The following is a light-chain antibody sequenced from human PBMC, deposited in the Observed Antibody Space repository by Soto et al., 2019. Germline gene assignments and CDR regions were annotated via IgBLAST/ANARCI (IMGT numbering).Light chain of an antibody. CDR2: GNN. CDR3: GSWDSSLSAYV. Sequence: QSVLTQPPSVSGAPGQRVTISCTGSSSNIGAGYEVHWYQQLPGTAPKLLIYGNNVRPSGVPDRFSGSKSATSASLAITGFQTGDEADYYCGSWDSSLSAYVFGTGTKLTVL. CDR1: SSNIGAGYE. J-gene: IGLJ1*01. V-gene: IGLV1-40*01.